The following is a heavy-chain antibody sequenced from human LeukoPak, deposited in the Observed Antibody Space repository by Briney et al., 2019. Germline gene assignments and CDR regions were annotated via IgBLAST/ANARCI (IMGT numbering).Heavy chain of an antibody. Sequence: ASVKVSCKASGYTLTVYYMHWVRRAPGQGLEWMGRINPNSGGTNYAQKFQGRVTMTRDTSISTVYMELSRLRSDDTAVYYCARVGYYESSGYYEYWGQGTLVTVSS. CDR1: GYTLTVYY. D-gene: IGHD3-22*01. CDR2: INPNSGGT. CDR3: ARVGYYESSGYYEY. V-gene: IGHV1-2*06. J-gene: IGHJ4*02.